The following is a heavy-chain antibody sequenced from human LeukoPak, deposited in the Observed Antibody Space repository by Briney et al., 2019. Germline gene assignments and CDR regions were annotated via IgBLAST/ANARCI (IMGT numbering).Heavy chain of an antibody. J-gene: IGHJ1*01. CDR1: GLTFSSHA. D-gene: IGHD2-8*01. CDR2: ISGSGGNT. V-gene: IGHV3-23*01. Sequence: PGGSLRLSCAASGLTFSSHAMSWVRQAPGKGLEWVSAISGSGGNTYYADSVKGRFTISRDNSKDTLYLQMNSPRVEDTAVYYCANNEWHWGQGTLVTVSS. CDR3: ANNEWH.